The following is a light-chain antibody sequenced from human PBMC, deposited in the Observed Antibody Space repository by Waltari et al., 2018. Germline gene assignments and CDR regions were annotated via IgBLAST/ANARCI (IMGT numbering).Light chain of an antibody. V-gene: IGLV2-11*01. CDR3: CSYAGSRVV. CDR1: SSDVGGYHY. J-gene: IGLJ2*01. CDR2: AVS. Sequence: QSALTQPRSVSGSPGQSVTISCTGTSSDVGGYHYVSWYQQHPGKAPKLMIYAVSKRPSGVPDRFSGSKSGNTASLTISGLQAEDEADYYCCSYAGSRVVFGGGTKLTVL.